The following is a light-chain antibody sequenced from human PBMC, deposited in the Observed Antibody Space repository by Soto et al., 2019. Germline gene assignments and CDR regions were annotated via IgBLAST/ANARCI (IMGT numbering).Light chain of an antibody. CDR2: DVS. CDR3: QQRSNWPST. CDR1: QSVSGY. V-gene: IGKV3-11*01. Sequence: EIVLTQSPATLSLSPGERATLSCRASQSVSGYFAWYQQKPGQAPRLLIYDVSNRAPGIPARFSGSGSGTDFTLPISSLEPEDFAVYYCQQRSNWPSTFGGGTKLEIK. J-gene: IGKJ4*01.